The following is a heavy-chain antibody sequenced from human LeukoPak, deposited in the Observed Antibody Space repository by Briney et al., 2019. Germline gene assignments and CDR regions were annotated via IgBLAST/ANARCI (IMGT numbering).Heavy chain of an antibody. CDR2: IYYSGST. V-gene: IGHV4-59*01. Sequence: PAGTLSLTCTVSGGSISSYYWSWIRQPPGKGLEWMGYIYYSGSTNYNPSLKSRVTISVDTSKNQFSLNLSSVTAADTAVYYCASLGGYVRDWGQGTLLTVPS. CDR3: ASLGGYVRD. D-gene: IGHD5-18*01. CDR1: GGSISSYY. J-gene: IGHJ4*02.